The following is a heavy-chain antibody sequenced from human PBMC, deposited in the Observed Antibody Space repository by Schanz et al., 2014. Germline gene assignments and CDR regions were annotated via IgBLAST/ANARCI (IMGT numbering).Heavy chain of an antibody. J-gene: IGHJ3*02. CDR3: ARDRWDWNNAFDI. CDR2: IFGSDST. Sequence: EVQLVESGGDLVQPGGSLRLACAASGFTISGNYLNWVRQAPGKGLEWVSVIFGSDSTYYADSVKGRFTISRDNSKNTLYLQMNSLRAEDTAVYYCARDRWDWNNAFDIWGQGTMVTVSS. V-gene: IGHV3-66*01. D-gene: IGHD1-1*01. CDR1: GFTISGNY.